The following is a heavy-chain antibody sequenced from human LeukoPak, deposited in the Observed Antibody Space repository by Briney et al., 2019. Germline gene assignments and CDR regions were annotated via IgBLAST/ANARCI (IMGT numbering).Heavy chain of an antibody. D-gene: IGHD3-10*01. CDR2: VTGSGGTT. J-gene: IGHJ3*02. Sequence: PGGSLRLSCAASGFNFGSYAMNWVRQAPGKGLQWVSVVTGSGGTTFYADSVKGRFTISRDNSKNTLYLQMNSLRAEDAAVYYCAEVKECPGSGILLDDCFDIWGQGTMVTVSS. CDR1: GFNFGSYA. V-gene: IGHV3-23*01. CDR3: AEVKECPGSGILLDDCFDI.